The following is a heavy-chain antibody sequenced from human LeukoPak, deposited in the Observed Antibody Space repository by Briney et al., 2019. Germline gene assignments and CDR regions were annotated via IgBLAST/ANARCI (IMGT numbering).Heavy chain of an antibody. J-gene: IGHJ5*02. Sequence: SVKVCCKASGGTFSSYAISWGRQAPGQGLEWMGGIIPIFGTANYAQKFQGRVTITADKSTSTAYMELSSLRSQDTAVYYCARMYSSSWYPSNWFDPWGQGTLVTVSS. CDR1: GGTFSSYA. V-gene: IGHV1-69*06. D-gene: IGHD6-13*01. CDR3: ARMYSSSWYPSNWFDP. CDR2: IIPIFGTA.